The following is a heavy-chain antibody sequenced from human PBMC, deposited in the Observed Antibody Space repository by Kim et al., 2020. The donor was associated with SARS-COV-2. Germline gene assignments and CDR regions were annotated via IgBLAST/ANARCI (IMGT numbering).Heavy chain of an antibody. CDR2: IYSGGST. J-gene: IGHJ6*02. CDR3: ARPVMSRDGMDV. D-gene: IGHD3-16*01. Sequence: GVSLRLSCAASGFTVSRNYMSWVRQAPGKGLEWVSVIYSGGSTFYADSVKGRFTISRDNSKNTLYLQMNSLRAEDTAVYYCARPVMSRDGMDVWGQGTTVTVSS. V-gene: IGHV3-66*01. CDR1: GFTVSRNY.